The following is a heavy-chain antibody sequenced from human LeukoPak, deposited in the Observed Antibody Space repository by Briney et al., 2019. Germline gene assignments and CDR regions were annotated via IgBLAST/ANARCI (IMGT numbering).Heavy chain of an antibody. Sequence: ASVKVSCKASGYTFTGYYMHWVRQAPGQGLEWMGWINPNSGGTNYAQKFQGWVTMTRDTSISTAYMELSRLRSDDTAVYYCARVSSSSWPTFDYWGQGTLVTVSS. D-gene: IGHD6-13*01. V-gene: IGHV1-2*04. CDR1: GYTFTGYY. CDR3: ARVSSSSWPTFDY. J-gene: IGHJ4*02. CDR2: INPNSGGT.